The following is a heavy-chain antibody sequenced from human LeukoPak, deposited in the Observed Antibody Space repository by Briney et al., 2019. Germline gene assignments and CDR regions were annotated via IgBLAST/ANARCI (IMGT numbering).Heavy chain of an antibody. Sequence: GGSLRLSCAASGFTFSSHGVHWVRQAPGKGLDGVAVIWYDGSNKYYADSVKGRFTISRDNSKNTLYLQMNSLRAEDTAVYYCAKADRASNYYYYMDVWGKGTTVTVSS. V-gene: IGHV3-33*06. CDR2: IWYDGSNK. J-gene: IGHJ6*03. CDR1: GFTFSSHG. CDR3: AKADRASNYYYYMDV.